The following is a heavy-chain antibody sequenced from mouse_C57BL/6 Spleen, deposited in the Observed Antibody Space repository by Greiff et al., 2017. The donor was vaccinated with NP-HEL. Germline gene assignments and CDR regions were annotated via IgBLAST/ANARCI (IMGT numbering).Heavy chain of an antibody. V-gene: IGHV1-81*01. CDR2: IYPRSGNT. CDR1: GYTFTSYG. CDR3: ARDGGNYYFDY. Sequence: QVQLKQSGAELARPGASVKLSCKASGYTFTSYGISWVKQRTGQGLEWIGEIYPRSGNTYYNEKFKGKATLTADKSSSTAYMELRSLTSEDSAVYFCARDGGNYYFDYWGQGTTLTVSS. J-gene: IGHJ2*01.